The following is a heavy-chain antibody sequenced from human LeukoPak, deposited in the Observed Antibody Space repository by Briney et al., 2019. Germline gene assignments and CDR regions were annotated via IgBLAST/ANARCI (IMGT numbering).Heavy chain of an antibody. CDR1: GGTFSSYA. D-gene: IGHD3-10*01. CDR2: IIPILGIA. J-gene: IGHJ4*02. V-gene: IGHV1-69*04. CDR3: ASGENTFEYYFDY. Sequence: GSSVKVSCKASGGTFSSYAISWVRQAPGQGLEWMGRIIPILGIANYAQKFQGRVTITADKSTSTAYMELSSLRSEDTAVYYCASGENTFEYYFDYWGQGTLVTVSS.